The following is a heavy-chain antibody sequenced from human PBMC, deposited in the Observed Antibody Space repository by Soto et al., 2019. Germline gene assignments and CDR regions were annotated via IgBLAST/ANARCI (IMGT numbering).Heavy chain of an antibody. CDR1: GYTFINYG. V-gene: IGHV1-18*04. J-gene: IGHJ5*02. Sequence: QVQLVQSGAEVKKPGASVKVSCKASGYTFINYGISWVRQAPGQGLEWMGWISSYNESTDYAQSLQGRVSMAPDTSTSTAYMELRSLRSADTAVYYCARDQGGDWFDPWGQGTLVTVSS. D-gene: IGHD1-26*01. CDR2: ISSYNEST. CDR3: ARDQGGDWFDP.